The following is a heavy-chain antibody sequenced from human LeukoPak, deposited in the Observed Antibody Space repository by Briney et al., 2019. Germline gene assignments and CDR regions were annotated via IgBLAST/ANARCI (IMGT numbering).Heavy chain of an antibody. J-gene: IGHJ4*02. Sequence: SETLSLTCTAAGYSISSGYYWGWIRQPPGKGLEWIGSIYHSGSTYYNPSLKSRVTISVDTSKNQFSLKLSSVTAADTAVYYCASRYQRGYFDWLFLEPAVDYWGQGTLVTVSS. V-gene: IGHV4-38-2*02. CDR3: ASRYQRGYFDWLFLEPAVDY. CDR1: GYSISSGYY. CDR2: IYHSGST. D-gene: IGHD3-9*01.